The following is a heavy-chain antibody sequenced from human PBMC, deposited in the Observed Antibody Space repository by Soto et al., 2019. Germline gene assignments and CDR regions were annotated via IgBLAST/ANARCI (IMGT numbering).Heavy chain of an antibody. J-gene: IGHJ6*02. Sequence: GGSLRLSCAASGFTFSSYAMHWVRQAPGKGLEWVAVISYDGSNKYYADSVKGRFTISRDNSKNTLYLQMNSLRAEDTAVYYCARGIVVWWPILKYYSGMDVWGQGATVTVSS. CDR1: GFTFSSYA. V-gene: IGHV3-30-3*01. CDR2: ISYDGSNK. CDR3: ARGIVVWWPILKYYSGMDV. D-gene: IGHD3-9*01.